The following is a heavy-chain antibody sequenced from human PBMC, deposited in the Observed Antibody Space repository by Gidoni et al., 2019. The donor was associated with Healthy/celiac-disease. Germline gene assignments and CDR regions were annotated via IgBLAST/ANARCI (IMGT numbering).Heavy chain of an antibody. CDR3: ARTDLPPYYESSGYYYVGYFQH. CDR2: IIPIFGTA. Sequence: QVQLVQSGAEVKKPWSSVKVSCKASGGLFRTYAISWFRQAPGQGLEWMGAIIPIFGTANYAQKVQGRVTITADESTSTAYRELSSLRSEDTAVYYCARTDLPPYYESSGYYYVGYFQHWGQGTLVTVSS. J-gene: IGHJ1*01. V-gene: IGHV1-69*01. CDR1: GGLFRTYA. D-gene: IGHD3-22*01.